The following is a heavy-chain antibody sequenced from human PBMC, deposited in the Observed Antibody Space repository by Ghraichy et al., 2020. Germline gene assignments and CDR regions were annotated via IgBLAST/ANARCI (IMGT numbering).Heavy chain of an antibody. CDR1: GFTFSSYA. V-gene: IGHV3-23*01. J-gene: IGHJ5*02. CDR2: ITGDGGDT. CDR3: AKDIMTGSTRWFDP. D-gene: IGHD3-9*01. Sequence: GGSLRLSCAASGFTFSSYAMSWVRQAPGKGLEWVSCITGDGGDTYYADSVKGRFTISRDNSKNTLYLQMNSLRAEDTALYYCAKDIMTGSTRWFDPWGQGSLVTVSS.